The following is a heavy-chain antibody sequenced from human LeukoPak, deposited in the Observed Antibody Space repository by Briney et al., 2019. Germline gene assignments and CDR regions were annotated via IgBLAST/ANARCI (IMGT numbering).Heavy chain of an antibody. CDR2: IRYDGSNK. CDR3: AKGPELGEAGFDY. D-gene: IGHD3-16*01. Sequence: PGGSLRLSCAASGFTFSSYGMHWVRQAPGKGLEWVAFIRYDGSNKYYADSVKGRFTISRDNSKNTLYLQMNSLRAEDTAVYYCAKGPELGEAGFDYWGQGTLVTVSS. V-gene: IGHV3-30*02. CDR1: GFTFSSYG. J-gene: IGHJ4*02.